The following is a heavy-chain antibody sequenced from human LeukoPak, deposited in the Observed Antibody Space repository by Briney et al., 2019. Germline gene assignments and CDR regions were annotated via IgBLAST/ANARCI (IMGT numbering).Heavy chain of an antibody. CDR2: ISYDGSNK. V-gene: IGHV3-30*18. Sequence: PGGSLRLSCAASGFTFSSYGMYWVRQAPGKGLEWVAVISYDGSNKYYADSVKGRFTISRDNSKNTLYLQMNSLRAEDTAVCYCAKDSYSSGWYPTEYFDYWGQGTLVTVSS. CDR1: GFTFSSYG. CDR3: AKDSYSSGWYPTEYFDY. J-gene: IGHJ4*02. D-gene: IGHD6-19*01.